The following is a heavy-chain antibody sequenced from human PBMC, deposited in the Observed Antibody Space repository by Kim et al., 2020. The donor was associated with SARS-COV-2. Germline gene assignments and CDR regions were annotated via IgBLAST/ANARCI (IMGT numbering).Heavy chain of an antibody. V-gene: IGHV3-30*18. Sequence: GGSLRLSCAASGFTFSSYGMHWVRQAPGQGQEWVAVISYDGSNKYYADPVKGRFTISTDNSKNTLYLQMNSLRAEDTAVYYCAKHGSGEYYYGMDVWGQGTTVTVSS. D-gene: IGHD3-10*01. J-gene: IGHJ6*02. CDR2: ISYDGSNK. CDR3: AKHGSGEYYYGMDV. CDR1: GFTFSSYG.